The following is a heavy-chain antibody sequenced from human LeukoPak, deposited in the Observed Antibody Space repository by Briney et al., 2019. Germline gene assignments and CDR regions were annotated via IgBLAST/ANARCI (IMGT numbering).Heavy chain of an antibody. J-gene: IGHJ4*02. CDR3: ARLRRNYYDSSDYYPDTDY. D-gene: IGHD3-22*01. CDR2: IYYSGST. CDR1: GGSISSGGYY. Sequence: SQTLSLTCTVSGGSISSGGYYWSWIRQHPGKGLEWIGYIYYSGSTYYNPSLKSRVTISVDTSKNQFSLKLSSVTAADTAVYYCARLRRNYYDSSDYYPDTDYWGQGTLVTVSS. V-gene: IGHV4-31*03.